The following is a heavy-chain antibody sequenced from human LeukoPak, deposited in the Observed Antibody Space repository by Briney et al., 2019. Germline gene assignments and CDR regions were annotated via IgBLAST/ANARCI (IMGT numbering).Heavy chain of an antibody. CDR3: ARSYGDYWGYYYYYMDV. Sequence: GGSLRLSCAASGFTFSSYSMNWVRQAPGKGLEWVSSINSSSGFIYYADSVKGRFTISRDNAKNSLYLQMNSLRAEDTAVYYCARSYGDYWGYYYYYMDVWGKGTTVTISS. J-gene: IGHJ6*03. CDR1: GFTFSSYS. V-gene: IGHV3-21*01. D-gene: IGHD4-17*01. CDR2: INSSSGFI.